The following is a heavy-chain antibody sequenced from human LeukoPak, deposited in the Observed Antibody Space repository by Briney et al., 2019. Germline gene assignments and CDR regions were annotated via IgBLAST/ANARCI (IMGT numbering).Heavy chain of an antibody. CDR2: INHSGST. CDR3: ARVRGRGYYDSRFDFDY. D-gene: IGHD3-22*01. Sequence: SETLSLTCAVYGGSFSGYYWSWIRQPSGKGLEWIGEINHSGSTNYNPSLKSRVTISVDTSKNQFSLKLSSVTAADTAVYYCARVRGRGYYDSRFDFDYWGQGTLVTVSS. V-gene: IGHV4-34*01. CDR1: GGSFSGYY. J-gene: IGHJ4*02.